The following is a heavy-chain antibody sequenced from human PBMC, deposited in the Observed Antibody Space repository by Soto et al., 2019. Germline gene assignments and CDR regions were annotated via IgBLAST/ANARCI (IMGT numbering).Heavy chain of an antibody. CDR3: ARSPTRTTSADWFDP. D-gene: IGHD4-17*01. V-gene: IGHV3-66*01. J-gene: IGHJ5*02. Sequence: EVPLVESGGGLVQPGGSLRLSCAASGFTVSNNYLSWVRQAPGKGLEYVSVIYSGGTTYYADSVKGRFTISRDNSKNPLYLQMNSLGAEDTAVYYCARSPTRTTSADWFDPWGQGTLVTVSS. CDR1: GFTVSNNY. CDR2: IYSGGTT.